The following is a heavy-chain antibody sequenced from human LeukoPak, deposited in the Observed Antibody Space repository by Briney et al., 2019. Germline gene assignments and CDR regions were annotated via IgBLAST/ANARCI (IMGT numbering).Heavy chain of an antibody. J-gene: IGHJ4*02. CDR1: GFTFSSHW. D-gene: IGHD6-13*01. CDR2: IRQDGGEK. CDR3: ARSPSSSWNLEYYFDY. Sequence: GGSLRLSCAASGFTFSSHWLSWVRQAPGKGLEWVANIRQDGGEKNFLGSVKGRFTISRDNSKNTLYLQMNSLRAEDTAVYYCARSPSSSWNLEYYFDYWGQGTLVTVSS. V-gene: IGHV3-7*01.